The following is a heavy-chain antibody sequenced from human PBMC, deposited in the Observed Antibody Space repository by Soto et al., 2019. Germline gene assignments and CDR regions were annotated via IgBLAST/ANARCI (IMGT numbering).Heavy chain of an antibody. V-gene: IGHV1-46*03. J-gene: IGHJ3*01. CDR2: INPNGGST. D-gene: IGHD4-4*01. CDR1: GYTFTNYY. Sequence: QVQLVQSGAEVKKPGASVRVSCKASGYTFTNYYIDWVRQAPGQGLEWMGIINPNGGSTTYVQKFQGRVTRTRDTTTSTAYMELSCLRSEDTAMYYCASAAWTTLTNRLNDVFDGWGQGTMVTVSS. CDR3: ASAAWTTLTNRLNDVFDG.